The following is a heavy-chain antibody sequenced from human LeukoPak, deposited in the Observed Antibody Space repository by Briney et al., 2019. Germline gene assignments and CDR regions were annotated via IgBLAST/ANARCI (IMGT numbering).Heavy chain of an antibody. V-gene: IGHV3-30*04. Sequence: GGSLRLSCAASGFAFSTYPVHWVRQAPGKGLEWVAVISYDGHNEYYADSVKGRFTISRDNSKNTVYVQMSSLRAEDTAVYYCAKGVGYGGMDVWGQGTTVTVSS. CDR2: ISYDGHNE. CDR1: GFAFSTYP. D-gene: IGHD2-8*01. CDR3: AKGVGYGGMDV. J-gene: IGHJ6*02.